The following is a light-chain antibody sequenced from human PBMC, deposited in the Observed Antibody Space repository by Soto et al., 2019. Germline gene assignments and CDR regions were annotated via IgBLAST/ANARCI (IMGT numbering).Light chain of an antibody. Sequence: EILLTQSPATLSLSPGEGATLSCRASQSVSSSFLAWYQQQPGQAPRLLIYATSRRAPGIPDRFSGSGSGTHFPLAISSLDPDDFAVYCCHRFGSSLTFGQRTKVEIK. V-gene: IGKV3-20*01. J-gene: IGKJ1*01. CDR2: ATS. CDR1: QSVSSSF. CDR3: HRFGSSLT.